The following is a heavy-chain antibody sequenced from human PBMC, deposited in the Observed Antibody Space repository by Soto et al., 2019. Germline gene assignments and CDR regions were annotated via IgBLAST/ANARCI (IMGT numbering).Heavy chain of an antibody. Sequence: LRLSCAASGFTFSSYWMHWVRQAPGKGLVWVSRINSDGSSTSYADSVKGRFTISRDNAKNTLYLQMNSLRAEDTAVYYCAKSKILDYYGMDVWGQGTRVTVSS. CDR3: AKSKILDYYGMDV. J-gene: IGHJ6*02. CDR2: INSDGSST. V-gene: IGHV3-74*01. D-gene: IGHD2-15*01. CDR1: GFTFSSYW.